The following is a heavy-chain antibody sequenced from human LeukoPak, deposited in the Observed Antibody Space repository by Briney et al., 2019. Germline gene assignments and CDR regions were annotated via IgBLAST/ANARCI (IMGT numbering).Heavy chain of an antibody. Sequence: GGSLRLSCAASGFTVSSNYMSWVRQAPGKGLEWVSVIYSGGSTYYADSVKGRFTISRDNSKNTLYLQMNSLRAEDTAVYYCAKDRRRDYYDSSGYYPDAFDIWGQGTMVTVSS. V-gene: IGHV3-66*01. J-gene: IGHJ3*02. CDR3: AKDRRRDYYDSSGYYPDAFDI. CDR1: GFTVSSNY. CDR2: IYSGGST. D-gene: IGHD3-22*01.